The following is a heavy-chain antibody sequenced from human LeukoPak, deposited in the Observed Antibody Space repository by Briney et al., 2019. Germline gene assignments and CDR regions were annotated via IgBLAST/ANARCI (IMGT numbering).Heavy chain of an antibody. Sequence: PSQTLSLTCTVSGGSFSSGGYYWSWIRQPPGKGLEWIGYIYHSGSTYYNPSLKSRVTISVDRSKNQFSLKLSSVTAADTAVYYCASSKIYWGKKDYYYMDVWGKGTTVTVSS. J-gene: IGHJ6*03. CDR1: GGSFSSGGYY. CDR2: IYHSGST. D-gene: IGHD7-27*01. V-gene: IGHV4-30-2*01. CDR3: ASSKIYWGKKDYYYMDV.